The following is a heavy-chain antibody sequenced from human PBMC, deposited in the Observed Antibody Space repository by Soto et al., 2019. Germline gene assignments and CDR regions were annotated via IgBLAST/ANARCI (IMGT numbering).Heavy chain of an antibody. CDR2: IIPIFGTA. CDR1: GGTFSSYA. V-gene: IGHV1-69*13. CDR3: ARWVEMATHFDY. D-gene: IGHD2-15*01. J-gene: IGHJ4*02. Sequence: SVKVSCKASGGTFSSYAISWVRQAPGQGLEWMGGIIPIFGTANYAQKFQGRVTITADESTSTAYMELNSLRSEDTAVYYCARWVEMATHFDYWGQGTLVTVSS.